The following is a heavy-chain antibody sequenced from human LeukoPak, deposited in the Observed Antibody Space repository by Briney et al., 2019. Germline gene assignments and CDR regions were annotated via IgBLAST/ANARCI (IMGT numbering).Heavy chain of an antibody. CDR3: ARAWGPNSYYGMDV. Sequence: SETLSLTCTVSGGSISSYYWSWIRQPPGKGLEWLGYIYYSGSTNYNPSLNSRVTISVDTSKNQFSLKLSSVTAADTAVYYCARAWGPNSYYGMDVWGQGTTVTVSS. J-gene: IGHJ6*02. D-gene: IGHD3-16*01. CDR2: IYYSGST. CDR1: GGSISSYY. V-gene: IGHV4-59*01.